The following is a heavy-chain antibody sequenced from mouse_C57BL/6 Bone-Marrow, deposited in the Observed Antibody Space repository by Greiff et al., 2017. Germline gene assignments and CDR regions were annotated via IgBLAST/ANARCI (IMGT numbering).Heavy chain of an antibody. J-gene: IGHJ3*01. CDR3: ASPVYYAPAY. V-gene: IGHV1-64*01. Sequence: QVQLQQPGAELVKPGASVKLSCKASGYTFTSYWMHWVKQRPGQGLEWIGMIHPNSGSTNYNEKFKSKATLTVDKSSSTAYMQLSSLTSEDSAVYYCASPVYYAPAYWGQGTLVTVSA. D-gene: IGHD1-1*02. CDR1: GYTFTSYW. CDR2: IHPNSGST.